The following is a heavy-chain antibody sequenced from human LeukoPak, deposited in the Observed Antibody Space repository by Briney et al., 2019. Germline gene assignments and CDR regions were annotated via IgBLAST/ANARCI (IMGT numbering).Heavy chain of an antibody. Sequence: GGSLRLSCAASGFTFSSYAMSWVRQAPGKGLEWVSAISGSGGRTYYADSVKGRFTTSRDNSKKILYLQMNSLRAEDTAVYYCARDSTYSYGHEPWGQGTLVTVSS. CDR3: ARDSTYSYGHEP. CDR1: GFTFSSYA. J-gene: IGHJ5*02. D-gene: IGHD5-18*01. V-gene: IGHV3-23*01. CDR2: ISGSGGRT.